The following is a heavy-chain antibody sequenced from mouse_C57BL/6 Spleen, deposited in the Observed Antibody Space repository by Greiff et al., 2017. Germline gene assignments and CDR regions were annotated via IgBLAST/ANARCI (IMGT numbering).Heavy chain of an antibody. CDR2: IRNKANGYTT. CDR3: ARYYGYWAMDY. V-gene: IGHV7-3*01. D-gene: IGHD1-1*02. CDR1: GFTFTDYY. Sequence: EVQLVESGGGLVQPGGSLSLSCAASGFTFTDYYMSWVRQPPGKALEWLGFIRNKANGYTTEYSASVKGRFTISRDNSQSILYLQMNALRAEDSATYYCARYYGYWAMDYWGQGTSVTVAS. J-gene: IGHJ4*01.